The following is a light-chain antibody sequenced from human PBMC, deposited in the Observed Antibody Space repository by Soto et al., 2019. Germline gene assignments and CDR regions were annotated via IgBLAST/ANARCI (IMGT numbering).Light chain of an antibody. CDR3: QQYGSSGT. Sequence: EIVLTQSPGTLSLSPGERATLSCRASQSVSSNLAWYQQKPGQAPRLIIYGASNRATGIPDRFSGSGSGTDFTLTISRLEPEDFAVYYCQQYGSSGTFGQGTKVDIK. CDR2: GAS. V-gene: IGKV3-20*01. J-gene: IGKJ1*01. CDR1: QSVSSN.